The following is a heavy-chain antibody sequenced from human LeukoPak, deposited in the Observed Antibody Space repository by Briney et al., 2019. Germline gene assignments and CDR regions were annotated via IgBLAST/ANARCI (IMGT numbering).Heavy chain of an antibody. V-gene: IGHV4-34*01. D-gene: IGHD4-17*01. CDR3: ARVHRHTVTTDYYYYIDV. CDR2: INHSGGT. J-gene: IGHJ6*03. Sequence: PSGTLSLTCAVYGGSFSGYYWSWIRQPPGKGLEWMGEINHSGGTNYNPSLKSRVTISVDTSKNKFSLKLSSVTAADTDVYSCARVHRHTVTTDYYYYIDVWGKGTTVTVSS. CDR1: GGSFSGYY.